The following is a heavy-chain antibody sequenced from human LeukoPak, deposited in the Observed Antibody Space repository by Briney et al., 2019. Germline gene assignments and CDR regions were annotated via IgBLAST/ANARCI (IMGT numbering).Heavy chain of an antibody. J-gene: IGHJ2*01. V-gene: IGHV3-23*01. D-gene: IGHD6-19*01. CDR3: AKCVSGQWLVLFWYFDL. Sequence: GGSLRLSCAASGFTFSSYAMSWVRQAPGKGLEWVSAISGSGGSTYYADSVKGRFTISRDNSKNTLYLQMNSLRAEDTAVYYCAKCVSGQWLVLFWYFDLWGRGTLVTVSS. CDR1: GFTFSSYA. CDR2: ISGSGGST.